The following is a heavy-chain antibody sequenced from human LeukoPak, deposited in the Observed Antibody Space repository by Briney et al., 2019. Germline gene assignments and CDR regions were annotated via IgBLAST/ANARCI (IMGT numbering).Heavy chain of an antibody. D-gene: IGHD2-15*01. Sequence: PGGSLRLSCAASGFTFSTSWMSWVRQAPGKGLEWVANIKQDGSEKYYVDSVKGRFTISRDNAKNSLHLQMNSLRAEDTAVYYCARDLGDIVTYWGQGTLVTVSS. V-gene: IGHV3-7*01. CDR3: ARDLGDIVTY. CDR1: GFTFSTSW. J-gene: IGHJ4*02. CDR2: IKQDGSEK.